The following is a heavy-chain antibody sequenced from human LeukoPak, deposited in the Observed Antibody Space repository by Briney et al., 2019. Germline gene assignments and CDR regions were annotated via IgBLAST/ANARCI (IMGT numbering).Heavy chain of an antibody. CDR3: AKGIAAAGTGGWFDP. CDR1: GFTFDDYA. Sequence: GGSLRLSCAASGFTFDDYAMHWVRQAPGKGLEWVSGISWNSGSIGYADSVKGRFTISRDNAKNSLYLQMNSLRAEDTALYYCAKGIAAAGTGGWFDPWGQGTLVTVSS. CDR2: ISWNSGSI. V-gene: IGHV3-9*01. J-gene: IGHJ5*02. D-gene: IGHD6-13*01.